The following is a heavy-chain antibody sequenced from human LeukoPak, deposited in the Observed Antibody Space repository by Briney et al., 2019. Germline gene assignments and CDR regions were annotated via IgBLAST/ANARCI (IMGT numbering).Heavy chain of an antibody. CDR1: GFTFTGYS. V-gene: IGHV3-48*02. CDR3: ARESYWGSSAKGLDY. J-gene: IGHJ4*02. CDR2: ISVSSSNI. D-gene: IGHD7-27*01. Sequence: PGGSLRLSCAASGFTFTGYSMNWVRQAPGKGLEWVSYISVSSSNIYYADSVKGRFTISRDNAKNSLYLQMNSLRDEDTAVYYCARESYWGSSAKGLDYWGQGTLVTVSS.